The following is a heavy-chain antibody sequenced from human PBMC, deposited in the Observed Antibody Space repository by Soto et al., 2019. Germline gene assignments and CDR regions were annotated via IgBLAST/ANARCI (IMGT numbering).Heavy chain of an antibody. D-gene: IGHD3-3*01. J-gene: IGHJ6*03. CDR3: AKFLDNYDFWSGYYQPYYYYYYMDV. CDR1: GFTFSSYA. Sequence: GGSLRLSCAASGFTFSSYAMSWVRQAPGKGLEWVSAISGSGGSTYYADSVKGRFTISRDNSKKTLYLQMNSLRAEDTAVYYCAKFLDNYDFWSGYYQPYYYYYYMDVWGKGTTVTVSS. V-gene: IGHV3-23*01. CDR2: ISGSGGST.